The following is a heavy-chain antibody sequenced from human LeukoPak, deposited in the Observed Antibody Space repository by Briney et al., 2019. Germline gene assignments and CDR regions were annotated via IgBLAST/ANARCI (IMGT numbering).Heavy chain of an antibody. D-gene: IGHD3-3*01. J-gene: IGHJ4*02. CDR3: ASGQYYDLWSGYYVD. CDR1: VGSFSGHY. Sequence: SETLSLTCAVYVGSFSGHYWRWIPDPPERGREWIAEIKHSGSTNYNPSLESRVKISVDTSKNHFSLKLSSVTAADTAVYYCASGQYYDLWSGYYVDWGQGTLVTVSA. CDR2: IKHSGST. V-gene: IGHV4-34*01.